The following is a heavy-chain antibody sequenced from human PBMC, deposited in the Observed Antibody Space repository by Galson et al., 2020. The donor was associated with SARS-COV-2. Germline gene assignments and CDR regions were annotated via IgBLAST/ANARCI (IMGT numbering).Heavy chain of an antibody. CDR2: ISYDGSNK. Sequence: GGYLRLSCAASGFTFTSHGIHWVRQAPGKGLEWVAVISYDGSNKYYADSVKGRFTISRDTSKNTLYGQMNSLRPDDTAVYYCARDGVSGVGIDYGGEGTLSTCSS. V-gene: IGHV3-30-3*01. CDR1: GFTFTSHG. CDR3: ARDGVSGVGIDY. D-gene: IGHD2-21*01. J-gene: IGHJ4*02.